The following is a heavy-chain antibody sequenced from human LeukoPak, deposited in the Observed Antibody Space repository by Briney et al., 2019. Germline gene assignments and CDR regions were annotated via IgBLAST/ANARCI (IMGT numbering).Heavy chain of an antibody. Sequence: GGSLRLSCAASGFTFSRYWMHWVRQAPGKGLVWVSRINSDGSSTSYADSVKGRFTISRDNAKNTLYLQMNSLRAEDTAVNYCARERVMYYYGAGSPDYWGQGTLVTVSS. CDR2: INSDGSST. CDR3: ARERVMYYYGAGSPDY. CDR1: GFTFSRYW. D-gene: IGHD3-10*01. V-gene: IGHV3-74*01. J-gene: IGHJ4*02.